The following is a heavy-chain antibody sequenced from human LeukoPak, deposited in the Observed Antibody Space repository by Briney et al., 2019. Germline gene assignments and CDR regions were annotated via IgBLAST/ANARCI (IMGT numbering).Heavy chain of an antibody. J-gene: IGHJ5*02. V-gene: IGHV1-69*05. CDR3: ARARNYYDSSGYYSS. Sequence: ASVKVSCKASGGTFSSYAISWVRQAPGQGLEWMGGIISIFGTANYAQKFQGRVTITTDESTSTAYMELSSLRSEDTAVYYCARARNYYDSSGYYSSWGQGTLVTVSS. CDR2: IISIFGTA. D-gene: IGHD3-22*01. CDR1: GGTFSSYA.